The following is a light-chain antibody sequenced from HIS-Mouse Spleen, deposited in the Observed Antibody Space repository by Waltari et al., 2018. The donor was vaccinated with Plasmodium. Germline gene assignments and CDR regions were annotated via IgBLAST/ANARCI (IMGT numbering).Light chain of an antibody. CDR1: ALPKPY. J-gene: IGLJ2*01. Sequence: SYELTQPPSVSVSPGQTARLTCSGDALPKPYAYWYQQKPGQAPVLVIYKDSERPSGIPERFSGSSSGTTVTLTISGVQAEDEADYYCQSADSSGTYQVFGGGTKLTVL. CDR2: KDS. CDR3: QSADSSGTYQV. V-gene: IGLV3-25*03.